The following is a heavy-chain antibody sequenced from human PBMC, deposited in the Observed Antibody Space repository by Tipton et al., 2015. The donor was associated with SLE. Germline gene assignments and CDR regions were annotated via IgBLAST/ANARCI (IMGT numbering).Heavy chain of an antibody. CDR2: MNPNSGNT. V-gene: IGHV1-8*01. D-gene: IGHD6-13*01. J-gene: IGHJ3*02. CDR1: RYTFTRYD. Sequence: QSGPEVKKPGASVKVSCKASRYTFTRYDINWVRQATGPGLEWMGWMNPNSGNTGYAQKFQGRVTMTRNSTISTAYMELSSLRSEYTAGYYGARVGPDSSSWDGEAFDTTGQGTMVTVSS. CDR3: ARVGPDSSSWDGEAFDT.